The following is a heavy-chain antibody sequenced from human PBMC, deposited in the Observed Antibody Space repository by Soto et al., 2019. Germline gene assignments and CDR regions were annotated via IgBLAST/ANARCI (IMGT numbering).Heavy chain of an antibody. CDR2: TSYSGNT. CDR3: ARDGVGPFDY. CDR1: GGSVSSYQ. Sequence: HVQLPESGPGLLKPSETLSLTCTISGGSVSSYQWSWIRQPPGKGLEWIGLTSYSGNTVYNPSLKSRVAFSVDTSKNHFSLTLTSVTAADTAVYYCARDGVGPFDYWGQGTMVTVSS. D-gene: IGHD1-26*01. J-gene: IGHJ4*02. V-gene: IGHV4-59*02.